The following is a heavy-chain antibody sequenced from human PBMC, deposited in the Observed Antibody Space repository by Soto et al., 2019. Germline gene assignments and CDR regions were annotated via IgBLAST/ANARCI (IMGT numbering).Heavy chain of an antibody. J-gene: IGHJ4*02. D-gene: IGHD3-16*02. V-gene: IGHV3-11*03. CDR2: ISSSSSYT. CDR1: GFTFSDYY. CDR3: ARMYYDYVWGSYPFS. Sequence: GGSLRLFCAASGFTFSDYYMSWIRQAPGKGLEWVSYISSSSSYTNYADSVKGRFTISRDNAKNSLYLQMNSLRAEDTAVYYCARMYYDYVWGSYPFSWGQGTLVTVSS.